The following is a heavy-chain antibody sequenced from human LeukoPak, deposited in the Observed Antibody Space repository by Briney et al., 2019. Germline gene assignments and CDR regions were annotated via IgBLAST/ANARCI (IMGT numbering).Heavy chain of an antibody. CDR3: ARHFDL. Sequence: GGSLRLSCAASGFTFSSYSMNWVRQAPGKGLEWVSYISSSSGSIYYADSVKGRFTISRDNAENSVYLQLNSLRAEDTAVYYCARHFDLWGRGTLVTVSS. CDR1: GFTFSSYS. V-gene: IGHV3-48*04. J-gene: IGHJ2*01. CDR2: ISSSSGSI.